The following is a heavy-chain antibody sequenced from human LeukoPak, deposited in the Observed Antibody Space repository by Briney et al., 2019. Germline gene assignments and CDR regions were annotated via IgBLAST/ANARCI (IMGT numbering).Heavy chain of an antibody. CDR3: ARSVVVPAAMKGRNRFDP. V-gene: IGHV1-2*02. J-gene: IGHJ5*02. D-gene: IGHD2-2*01. CDR2: INPNSGGT. Sequence: ASVKVSCKASGYTFTGYYMHWVRQAPGQGLEWMGWINPNSGGTNYAQKFQGRVTMTRDTSISTAYMELSRLRSDDTAVYYCARSVVVPAAMKGRNRFDPWGQGTLVTVSS. CDR1: GYTFTGYY.